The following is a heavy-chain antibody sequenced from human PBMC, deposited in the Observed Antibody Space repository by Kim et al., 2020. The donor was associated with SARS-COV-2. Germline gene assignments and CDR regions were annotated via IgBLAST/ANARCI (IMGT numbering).Heavy chain of an antibody. CDR2: ISAKGTT. CDR1: GFAFSNCP. CDR3: VKYRPDETLGDD. Sequence: GGSLRLSCAASGFAFSNCPMGWVRQAPGKGLEWVSGISAKGTTVYVDSVKGRFTISRDNSKSIVSLQMNRLRAADTALYYCVKYRPDETLGDDWGQGTLVTVSS. D-gene: IGHD1-26*01. J-gene: IGHJ4*02. V-gene: IGHV3-23*01.